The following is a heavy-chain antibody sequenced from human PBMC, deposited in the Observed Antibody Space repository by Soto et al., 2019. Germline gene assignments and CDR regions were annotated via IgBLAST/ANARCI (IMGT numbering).Heavy chain of an antibody. Sequence: QVQLQESGPGLVKPSQTLSLTCTVSGGSIRSGGYYWSWIRQHPGKGLEWIGDIYYSGSTYYNPSLKSRVTISGDTSKNQFSLKLSSVTAADTAMYYWARAGGGYIRSLDYFDYWGQGTLVTVSS. J-gene: IGHJ4*02. D-gene: IGHD5-12*01. CDR2: IYYSGST. CDR3: ARAGGGYIRSLDYFDY. V-gene: IGHV4-31*03. CDR1: GGSIRSGGYY.